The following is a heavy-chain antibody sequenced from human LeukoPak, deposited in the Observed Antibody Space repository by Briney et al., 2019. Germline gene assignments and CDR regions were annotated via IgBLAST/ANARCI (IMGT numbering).Heavy chain of an antibody. CDR2: ISSSSSYI. Sequence: GGSLRLSCAASGFTFSSYSMNWVRQAPGKGLEWVSSISSSSSYIYYADSVKGRFTISRDNAKNSLYLQMNSLRAEDTAVYYCARREAYYYYMDVWGKGTTVTVSS. CDR3: ARREAYYYYMDV. D-gene: IGHD1-26*01. V-gene: IGHV3-21*01. CDR1: GFTFSSYS. J-gene: IGHJ6*03.